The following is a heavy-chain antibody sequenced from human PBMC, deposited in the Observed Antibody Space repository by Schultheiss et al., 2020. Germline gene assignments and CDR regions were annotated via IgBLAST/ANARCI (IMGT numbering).Heavy chain of an antibody. Sequence: SVKVSCKASGYTFTSYDINWVRQATGQGLEWIGWIVVGSGNTNYAQKFQGRVTITADESTSTAYMELSSLRSEDTAVYYCARVSISSSWLLINFDYWGQGTLVNGYS. CDR3: ARVSISSSWLLINFDY. D-gene: IGHD6-13*01. CDR1: GYTFTSYD. J-gene: IGHJ4*02. V-gene: IGHV1-69*13. CDR2: IVVGSGNT.